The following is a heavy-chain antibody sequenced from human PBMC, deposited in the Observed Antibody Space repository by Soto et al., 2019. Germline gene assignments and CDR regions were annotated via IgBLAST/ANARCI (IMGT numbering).Heavy chain of an antibody. J-gene: IGHJ6*02. D-gene: IGHD2-15*01. CDR1: GGTFSSYA. V-gene: IGHV1-69*13. CDR2: IIPIFGTA. CDR3: ARGSPYCSGGSCYSVTYGMDV. Sequence: GASVKVSCKASGGTFSSYAISWVRQAPGQGLEWMGGIIPIFGTANYAQKFQGRVTITADESTSTAYMELSSLRSEDTAVYYCARGSPYCSGGSCYSVTYGMDVWGQGTTVTAP.